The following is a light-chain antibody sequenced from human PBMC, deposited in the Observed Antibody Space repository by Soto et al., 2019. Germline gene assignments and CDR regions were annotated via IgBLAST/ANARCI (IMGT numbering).Light chain of an antibody. CDR1: SSDVGGYNY. CDR3: SSYTSSSTLV. CDR2: EVS. V-gene: IGLV2-14*01. Sequence: QSALTQPASVSGSPGQSITISCTGTSSDVGGYNYVSWYQQYPGRAPKFIIYEVSHRPSGVSNRFSASKSGNTASLTISGLQAEEEADYYCSSYTSSSTLVFGTGTKV. J-gene: IGLJ1*01.